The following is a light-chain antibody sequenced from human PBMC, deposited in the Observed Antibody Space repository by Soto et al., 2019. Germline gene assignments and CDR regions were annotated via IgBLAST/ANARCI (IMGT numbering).Light chain of an antibody. CDR3: ETWDTNVVV. Sequence: QLVLTQSSSASASLGSSVKLTCTLSSGHSTYIIAWHQQQPGKAPRYLMKLKGSGSYNKGSGIPDRFSGSSSGADRYLTISNLQFEDEADYYCETWDTNVVVFGGGTQLTVL. V-gene: IGLV4-60*02. J-gene: IGLJ2*01. CDR1: SGHSTYI. CDR2: LKGSGSY.